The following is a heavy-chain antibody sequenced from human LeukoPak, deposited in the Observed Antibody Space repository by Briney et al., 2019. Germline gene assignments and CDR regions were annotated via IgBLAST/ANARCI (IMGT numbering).Heavy chain of an antibody. CDR1: GFTFSTSW. V-gene: IGHV3-7*03. D-gene: IGHD3-22*01. CDR2: IKQDGSDK. CDR3: ARTLNNYYYDSSGDDY. Sequence: GGSLRLSCAASGFTFSTSWMTWVRQAPGKGLEWVANIKQDGSDKYYMDSVKGRFTISRDNAKNSLYLQMNSLRAEDTAVYYCARTLNNYYYDSSGDDYWGQGTLVTVSS. J-gene: IGHJ4*02.